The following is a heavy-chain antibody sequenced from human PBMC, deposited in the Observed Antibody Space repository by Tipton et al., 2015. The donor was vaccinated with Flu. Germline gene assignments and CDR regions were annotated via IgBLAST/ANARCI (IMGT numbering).Heavy chain of an antibody. D-gene: IGHD1-26*01. V-gene: IGHV3-21*01. CDR1: GFTFSSHS. CDR2: ISSSSSYI. Sequence: SLRLSCAASGFTFSSHSMNWVRQAPGKGLEWVSSISSSSSYIYYADSVKGRFTISRDNAKNSLYLQMNSLRAEDTAVYYCAKPRRGVGATTYYFDYWGQGTLVTVSS. J-gene: IGHJ4*02. CDR3: AKPRRGVGATTYYFDY.